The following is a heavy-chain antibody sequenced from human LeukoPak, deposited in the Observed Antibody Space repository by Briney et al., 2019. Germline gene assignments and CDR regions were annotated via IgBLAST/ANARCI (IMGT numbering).Heavy chain of an antibody. CDR2: INQGGSEK. J-gene: IGHJ3*02. V-gene: IGHV3-7*01. CDR3: ARDPGFSAFDI. Sequence: GGSLRLSCEDSGFTFSSYWMSWVRQAPGKGLEFVANINQGGSEKSYVDSVKGRFTISRDNAKNSLSLQMNSLRAEDTAVYYCARDPGFSAFDIWGQGTMVLVSS. CDR1: GFTFSSYW.